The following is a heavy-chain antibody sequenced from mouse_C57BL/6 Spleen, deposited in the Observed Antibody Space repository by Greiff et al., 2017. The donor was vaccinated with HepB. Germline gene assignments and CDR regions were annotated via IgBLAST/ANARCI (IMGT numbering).Heavy chain of an antibody. CDR3: ARPGSTMVTTGAY. J-gene: IGHJ3*01. Sequence: QVQLKQSGAELVKPGASVKLSCKASGYTFTSYWMQWVKQRPGQGLEWIGEIDPSDSYTNYNQKFKGKATLTVDTSSSTAYMQLSSLTSEDSAVYYCARPGSTMVTTGAYWGQGTLVTVSA. CDR1: GYTFTSYW. CDR2: IDPSDSYT. V-gene: IGHV1-50*01. D-gene: IGHD2-2*01.